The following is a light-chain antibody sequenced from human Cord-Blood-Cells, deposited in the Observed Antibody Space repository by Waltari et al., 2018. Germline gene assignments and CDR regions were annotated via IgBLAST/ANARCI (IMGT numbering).Light chain of an antibody. CDR1: NIGSKS. CDR2: YDS. J-gene: IGLJ3*02. CDR3: QVWDSSSDHHWV. V-gene: IGLV3-21*04. Sequence: SYVLTQPPSVSVAPGKTARITCRGNNIGSKSVHWYQQKPGQAPVLVIYYDSDRPSGIPERFSGSNSGNTATLTISRVEAGDEADYYCQVWDSSSDHHWVFGGGTKLTVL.